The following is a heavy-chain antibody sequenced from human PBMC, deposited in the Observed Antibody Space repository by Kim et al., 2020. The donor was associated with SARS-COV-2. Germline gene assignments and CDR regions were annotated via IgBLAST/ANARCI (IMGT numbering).Heavy chain of an antibody. CDR3: ARHFKDYYDSSGFLGTFDY. Sequence: SETLSLTCTVSGGSISSYYWSWIRQPPGKGLEWIGYIYYSGSTNYNPSLKSRVTISVDTSKNQFSLKLSSVTAADTAVYYCARHFKDYYDSSGFLGTFDYWGQGTLVTVSS. J-gene: IGHJ4*02. D-gene: IGHD3-22*01. V-gene: IGHV4-59*13. CDR2: IYYSGST. CDR1: GGSISSYY.